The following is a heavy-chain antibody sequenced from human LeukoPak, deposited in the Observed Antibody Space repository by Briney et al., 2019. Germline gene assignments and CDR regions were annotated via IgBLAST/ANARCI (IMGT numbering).Heavy chain of an antibody. V-gene: IGHV3-7*03. CDR3: ARDWDSSGWSFFDI. D-gene: IGHD6-19*01. CDR2: IKQDGSEK. J-gene: IGHJ3*02. Sequence: GGSLRLSCAASGFTFSSYWMSWDRQAPGKGLEWVANIKQDGSEKYYVDSVKGRFTISRDNAKNSLYLQMNSLRAEDTAVYYCARDWDSSGWSFFDIWGQGTMVTVSS. CDR1: GFTFSSYW.